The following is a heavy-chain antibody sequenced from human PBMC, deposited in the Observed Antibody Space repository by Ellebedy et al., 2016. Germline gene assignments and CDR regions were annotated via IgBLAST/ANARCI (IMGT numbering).Heavy chain of an antibody. Sequence: GGSLRLSXAASGFTFSSYGMHWFRQAPGKGLEWLSVISYDGKVTYYADSVRGRFTSFRDNSGNTLYLQMSSLRPDDTAVYYCAPEIRPVAAPHYFPDWGQGTLVTVSS. CDR2: ISYDGKVT. CDR3: APEIRPVAAPHYFPD. J-gene: IGHJ4*02. CDR1: GFTFSSYG. D-gene: IGHD6-19*01. V-gene: IGHV3-30*03.